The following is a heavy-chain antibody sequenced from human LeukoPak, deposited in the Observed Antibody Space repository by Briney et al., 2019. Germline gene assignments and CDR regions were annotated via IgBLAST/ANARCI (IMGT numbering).Heavy chain of an antibody. CDR3: AGGWESYFDY. CDR1: GGSFSGYY. D-gene: IGHD1-26*01. CDR2: INHSGST. V-gene: IGHV4-34*01. J-gene: IGHJ4*02. Sequence: SETLSLTCAVYGGSFSGYYWSWIRQPPGKGLEWIGEINHSGSTNYNPSLKSRVTISVDTSKNQFSLKLSSVTAADTAVYYCAGGWESYFDYWGQGTLVTVSS.